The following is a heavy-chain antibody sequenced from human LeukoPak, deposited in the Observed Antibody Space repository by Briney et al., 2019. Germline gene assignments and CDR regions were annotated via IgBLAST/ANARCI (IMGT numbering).Heavy chain of an antibody. CDR2: INHSGST. CDR1: GGTFSGYY. J-gene: IGHJ4*02. V-gene: IGHV4-34*01. D-gene: IGHD6-13*01. CDR3: ARHGIPRLAAAGTYYFDY. Sequence: SETLSLTCAVYGGTFSGYYWSWIRQPPGKGLEWIGEINHSGSTNYNPSLKSRVTISVDTSKNQFSLKLSSVTAADTAVYYCARHGIPRLAAAGTYYFDYWGQGTLVTVSS.